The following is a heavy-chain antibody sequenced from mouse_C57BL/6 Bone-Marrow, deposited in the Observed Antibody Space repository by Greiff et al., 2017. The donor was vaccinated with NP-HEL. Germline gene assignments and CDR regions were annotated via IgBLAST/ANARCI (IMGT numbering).Heavy chain of an antibody. D-gene: IGHD1-1*01. CDR3: ARRERYYGSSYAMDY. CDR1: GYTFTNYW. V-gene: IGHV1-63*01. Sequence: VQLQQSGAELVRPGTSVKMSCKASGYTFTNYWIGWAKQRPGHGLEWIGDIYPGGGYTNYNEKFKSKATLTVDTSSSTAYMQLSSLTSEDSAVYYCARRERYYGSSYAMDYWGQGTSVTVSS. CDR2: IYPGGGYT. J-gene: IGHJ4*01.